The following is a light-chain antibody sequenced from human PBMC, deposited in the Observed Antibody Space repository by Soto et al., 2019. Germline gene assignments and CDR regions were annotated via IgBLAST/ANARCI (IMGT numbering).Light chain of an antibody. V-gene: IGLV2-14*02. CDR3: SSFTSKSTLI. J-gene: IGLJ2*01. CDR2: EVS. CDR1: SSDVGSYDL. Sequence: QSVLTQPASVSGSPGQSITISCTGTSSDVGSYDLVSWYQQHPDKPPKLLLFEVSKRPSGISIRFSASKSGNTASLTISGLQAEDEAHYYCSSFTSKSTLIFGGGTKVTVL.